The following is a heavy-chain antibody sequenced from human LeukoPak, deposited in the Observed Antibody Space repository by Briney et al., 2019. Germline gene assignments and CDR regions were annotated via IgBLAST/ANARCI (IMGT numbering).Heavy chain of an antibody. D-gene: IGHD2-2*01. CDR3: VKDPCSSTSCYAGIDY. CDR1: GFTFRSYA. CDR2: ISSNGGST. V-gene: IGHV3-64D*06. J-gene: IGHJ4*02. Sequence: GGSLRLSCSASGFTFRSYAMHWVRQAPGKGLEYVSAISSNGGSTYYADSVKGRFTISRDNSKNTLYLQMSSLRAEDTAVYYCVKDPCSSTSCYAGIDYWGQGTLVTVSS.